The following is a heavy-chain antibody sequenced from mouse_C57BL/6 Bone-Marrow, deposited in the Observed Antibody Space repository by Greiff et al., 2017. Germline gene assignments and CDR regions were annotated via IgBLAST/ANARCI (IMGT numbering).Heavy chain of an antibody. D-gene: IGHD2-3*01. J-gene: IGHJ3*01. CDR1: GYTFTDYY. V-gene: IGHV1-19*01. Sequence: VQLQQSGPVLVKPGASVKMSCKASGYTFTDYYMHWVKQSHGKSLEWIGVINPYNGGTSYNQKFKGKATLTVDKSSSTAYMELNSLTSEDSAVYYCARERGLLLFAYWGQGTLVTVSA. CDR3: ARERGLLLFAY. CDR2: INPYNGGT.